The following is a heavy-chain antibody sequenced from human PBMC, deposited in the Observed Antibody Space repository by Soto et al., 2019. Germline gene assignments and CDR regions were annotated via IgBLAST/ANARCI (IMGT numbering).Heavy chain of an antibody. J-gene: IGHJ1*01. V-gene: IGHV3-30-3*01. CDR2: ISYDGSNK. Sequence: QVQLVESGGGVVQPGRSLRLSCAASGFTFSSYAMHWVRQAPGKGLEWVAVISYDGSNKYYADSVKGRFTISRDNSKNPLDLQMNSLRAEDTAVYYCARGVIAAAGTGYLQHWGQGTLVTVSS. D-gene: IGHD6-13*01. CDR1: GFTFSSYA. CDR3: ARGVIAAAGTGYLQH.